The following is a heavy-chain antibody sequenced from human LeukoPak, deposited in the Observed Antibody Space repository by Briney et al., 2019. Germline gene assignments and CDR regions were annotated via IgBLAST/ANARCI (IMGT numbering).Heavy chain of an antibody. CDR3: AREWDSSGYYYYYYGMDV. Sequence: GGSLRLSCAASGFTFSSYAMYWVRQAPGKGLEWVTVISYDGSNKHYADSVKGRFTISRDNAKNSLYLQMNSLRAEDTAVYYCAREWDSSGYYYYYYGMDVWGQGTTVTVSS. J-gene: IGHJ6*02. CDR1: GFTFSSYA. CDR2: ISYDGSNK. D-gene: IGHD3-22*01. V-gene: IGHV3-30-3*01.